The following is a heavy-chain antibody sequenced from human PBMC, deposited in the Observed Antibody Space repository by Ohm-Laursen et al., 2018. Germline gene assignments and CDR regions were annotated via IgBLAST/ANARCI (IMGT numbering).Heavy chain of an antibody. Sequence: SLRLSCSASGFKFEDYSMNWFRQSPAKGLEWVASVNWNGNRKNYAGSVKGRFTISRDDARNTLYLQMNSLRGDDTAVYYCARAQRLVASANDYWGQGTLVTVSS. CDR1: GFKFEDYS. CDR3: ARAQRLVASANDY. V-gene: IGHV3-20*04. D-gene: IGHD5-12*01. J-gene: IGHJ4*02. CDR2: VNWNGNRK.